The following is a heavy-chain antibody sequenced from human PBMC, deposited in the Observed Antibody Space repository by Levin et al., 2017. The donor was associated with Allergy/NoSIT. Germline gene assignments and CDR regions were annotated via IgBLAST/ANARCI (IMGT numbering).Heavy chain of an antibody. CDR1: GFTFSSLS. D-gene: IGHD6-13*01. V-gene: IGHV3-23*01. CDR2: ISPSGGST. Sequence: QPGGSLRLSCAASGFTFSSLSMSWVRQAPGKGLEWVSSISPSGGSTYYADSVKGRFTISRDNSKNTLYLQMNSLSAEETAVYYCAKTSRIAAAGTPLYYFDYWGQGTLVTVSS. J-gene: IGHJ4*02. CDR3: AKTSRIAAAGTPLYYFDY.